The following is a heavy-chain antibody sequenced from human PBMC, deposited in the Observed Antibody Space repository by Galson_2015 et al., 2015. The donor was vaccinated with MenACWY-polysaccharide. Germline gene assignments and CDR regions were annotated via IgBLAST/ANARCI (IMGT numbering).Heavy chain of an antibody. J-gene: IGHJ4*02. CDR3: AGDLYFHDDIAHFDY. Sequence: SVKVSCKASGYTFTGNYMHWLRQAPGQGLEWMGCINPNRGGTNYARKFQGRVIVTRDTSISTAYMELTSLRSDDTSVYYCAGDLYFHDDIAHFDYWGPGTLVTVSS. V-gene: IGHV1-2*02. CDR1: GYTFTGNY. D-gene: IGHD2-15*01. CDR2: INPNRGGT.